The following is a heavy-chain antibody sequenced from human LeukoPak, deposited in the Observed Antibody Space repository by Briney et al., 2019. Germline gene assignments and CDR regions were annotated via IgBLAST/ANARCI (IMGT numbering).Heavy chain of an antibody. CDR2: MKQDGSEK. D-gene: IGHD5-12*01. CDR1: GINFRGYW. Sequence: SGGSLGLSCAVSGINFRGYWMAWVRQAPGKGLEWVANMKQDGSEKYYVDSVKGRFTISRDNAKNSLYLEMNSLRVEDTAVYYCARDLGHTGYDLYDYWGQGTLVTVSS. CDR3: ARDLGHTGYDLYDY. J-gene: IGHJ4*02. V-gene: IGHV3-7*01.